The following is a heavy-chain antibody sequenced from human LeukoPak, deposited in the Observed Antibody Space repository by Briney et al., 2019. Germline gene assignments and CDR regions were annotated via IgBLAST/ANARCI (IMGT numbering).Heavy chain of an antibody. CDR1: GGSISSGGYY. D-gene: IGHD6-19*01. CDR2: IYSGGST. CDR3: ARTAPLSSSGWIYFDY. Sequence: PSETLSLTCTVSGGSISSGGYYMSWVRQAPGKGLEWVSVIYSGGSTYYADSVKGRFTISRDNSKNTLYLQMNSLRAEDTAVYYCARTAPLSSSGWIYFDYWGQGTLVTVSS. J-gene: IGHJ4*02. V-gene: IGHV3-53*01.